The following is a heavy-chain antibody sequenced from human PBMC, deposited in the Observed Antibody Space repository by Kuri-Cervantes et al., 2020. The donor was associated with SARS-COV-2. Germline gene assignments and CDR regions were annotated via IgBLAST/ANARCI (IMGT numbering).Heavy chain of an antibody. D-gene: IGHD1-26*01. Sequence: SQTLSLTCAVYGGSFSGYYWSWIRQPPGKGLEWIGEINHSGSTNYNPSLKSRVTISVDTSKNQFSLKLSSVTPEDTAVYYCARDRTAGATDHDAFDIWGQGTMVTVSS. CDR3: ARDRTAGATDHDAFDI. V-gene: IGHV4-34*01. CDR1: GGSFSGYY. J-gene: IGHJ3*02. CDR2: INHSGST.